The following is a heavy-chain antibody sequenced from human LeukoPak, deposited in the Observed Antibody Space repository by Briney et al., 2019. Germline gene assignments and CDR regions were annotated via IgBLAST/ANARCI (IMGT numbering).Heavy chain of an antibody. J-gene: IGHJ3*02. CDR3: ARDRRRELLHAFDI. CDR2: IDYSGST. CDR1: GGTISRYF. Sequence: PSETLSLTCTVSGGTISRYFWSWIRQPPGKGLEWNAYIDYSGSTNYNPSLKSRLTISLDASKNQFSLKLSSVTAADTAVYYCARDRRRELLHAFDIWGQGTMVTVSS. D-gene: IGHD1-26*01. V-gene: IGHV4-59*01.